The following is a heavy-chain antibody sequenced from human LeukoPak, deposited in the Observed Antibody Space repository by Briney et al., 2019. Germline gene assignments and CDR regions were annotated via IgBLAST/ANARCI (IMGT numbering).Heavy chain of an antibody. Sequence: GASVKVSCKASGYTFTGCYMHWVRQAPGQGLEWMGWINPNSGGTNYAQKFQGRVTMTRDTSISTAYMELSRLRSDDTAVYYCARDLLTAAGGGYWGQGTLVTVSS. D-gene: IGHD6-13*01. CDR1: GYTFTGCY. V-gene: IGHV1-2*02. J-gene: IGHJ4*02. CDR3: ARDLLTAAGGGY. CDR2: INPNSGGT.